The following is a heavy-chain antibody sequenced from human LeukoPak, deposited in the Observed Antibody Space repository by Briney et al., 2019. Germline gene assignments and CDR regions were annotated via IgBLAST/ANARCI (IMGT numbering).Heavy chain of an antibody. J-gene: IGHJ4*02. D-gene: IGHD4-11*01. V-gene: IGHV4-59*01. CDR2: IYYSGST. CDR3: ARGEDNSNRFDY. CDR1: GGSISSYY. Sequence: SETLSLTCTVSGGSISSYYWSWIRQPPGKGLEWIGYIYYSGSTNYNPSLKSRVTISVDTSKNQFSLKLSSVTAADTAVYYCARGEDNSNRFDYWGQGTLVTVSS.